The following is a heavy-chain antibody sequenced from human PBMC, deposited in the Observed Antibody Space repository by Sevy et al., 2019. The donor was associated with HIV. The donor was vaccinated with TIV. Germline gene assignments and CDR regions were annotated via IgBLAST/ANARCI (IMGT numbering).Heavy chain of an antibody. V-gene: IGHV1-18*01. D-gene: IGHD6-19*01. CDR3: AREYRIAMAGTGEGWFDP. J-gene: IGHJ5*02. CDR1: GYTFTSYG. CDR2: ISAYNGNT. Sequence: ASVKVSCKGSGYTFTSYGISWVRQAPGQGLEWMGWISAYNGNTNYAQRLQGRVTMTTDTSTSTAYMELRSLRSDDTAVYYCAREYRIAMAGTGEGWFDPWGQGTLVTVSS.